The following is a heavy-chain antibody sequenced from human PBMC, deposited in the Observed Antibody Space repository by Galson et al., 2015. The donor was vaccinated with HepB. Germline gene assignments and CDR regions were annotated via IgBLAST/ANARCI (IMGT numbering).Heavy chain of an antibody. J-gene: IGHJ5*02. V-gene: IGHV3-7*03. D-gene: IGHD4-23*01. Sequence: SLRLSCAASGFTFSSYWMSWVRQAPGKGLEWVANIKQDGSEKYYVDSVKGRFTISRDNAKNSLYLQMNSLRAEDTAVYYCARWGLRWPIPQGWFDPWGQGTLVTVSS. CDR1: GFTFSSYW. CDR3: ARWGLRWPIPQGWFDP. CDR2: IKQDGSEK.